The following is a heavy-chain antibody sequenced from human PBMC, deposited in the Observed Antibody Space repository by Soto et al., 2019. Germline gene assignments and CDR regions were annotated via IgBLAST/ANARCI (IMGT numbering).Heavy chain of an antibody. CDR2: ISYDGSNK. D-gene: IGHD5-12*01. V-gene: IGHV3-30*18. J-gene: IGHJ3*02. CDR3: AKDWLRLFGAFDI. Sequence: SLRLSCAASGFTFSSYGMHWVRQAPGKGLEWVAVISYDGSNKYYADSVKGRFTISRDNSKNTLYLQMNSLRAEDTAVYYCAKDWLRLFGAFDIWGQGTMVTVSS. CDR1: GFTFSSYG.